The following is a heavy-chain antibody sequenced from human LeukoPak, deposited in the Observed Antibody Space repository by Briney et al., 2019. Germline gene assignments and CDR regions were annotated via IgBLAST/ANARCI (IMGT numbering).Heavy chain of an antibody. CDR3: AKDLVGFEGSLDY. J-gene: IGHJ4*02. CDR1: GFTFSSYG. D-gene: IGHD6-6*01. CDR2: ISGSGGST. V-gene: IGHV3-23*01. Sequence: GGSLRLSCAASGFTFSSYGMSWVRQAPGRGLEWVSAISGSGGSTYYADSVKGRFTISRDNSKNTLYLQMNSLRAEDTAVYYCAKDLVGFEGSLDYWGQGTLVTVSS.